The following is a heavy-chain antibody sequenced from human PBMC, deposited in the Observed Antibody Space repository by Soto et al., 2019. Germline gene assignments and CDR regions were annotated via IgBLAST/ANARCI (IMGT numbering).Heavy chain of an antibody. V-gene: IGHV4-39*01. CDR3: AGLYPYESSGYHLNF. J-gene: IGHJ4*02. CDR1: GGSIRSNSSY. CDR2: LYYLGTT. Sequence: SETLSLTCTVSGGSIRSNSSYWGWVRQPPWKGLEWVGSLYYLGTTYYNPTPGSRATISVDTSKNQFSLNLRSVTAADTAVFYCAGLYPYESSGYHLNFWGQGTLVTVSS. D-gene: IGHD3-22*01.